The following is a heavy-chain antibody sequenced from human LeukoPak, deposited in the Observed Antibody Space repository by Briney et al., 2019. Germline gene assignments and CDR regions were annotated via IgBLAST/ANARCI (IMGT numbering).Heavy chain of an antibody. J-gene: IGHJ5*02. Sequence: SETLSLTCTVSGYSISSGYYWGWIRQPPGKGLEWIGSIYHSGSTYYNPSLKSRVTISVDTSKNQFSLKLSSVPAADTAVYYCARDRGRGFDPWGQGTLVTVSS. V-gene: IGHV4-38-2*02. CDR2: IYHSGST. CDR1: GYSISSGYY. CDR3: ARDRGRGFDP. D-gene: IGHD3-16*01.